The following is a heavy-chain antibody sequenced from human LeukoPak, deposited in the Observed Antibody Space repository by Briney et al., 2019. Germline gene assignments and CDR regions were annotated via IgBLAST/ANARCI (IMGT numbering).Heavy chain of an antibody. Sequence: PSETLSLTCTVSGDSVSSAYWSWVRLSTGQGLEWIGRMSASGTTTYNPSLESRVTMSVDTSKNQFSLKVTSVTAADTAVYYCAKTYDLLTGYSVFDSWGEGILVTVSS. D-gene: IGHD3-9*01. CDR2: MSASGTT. V-gene: IGHV4-4*07. CDR3: AKTYDLLTGYSVFDS. CDR1: GDSVSSAY. J-gene: IGHJ5*01.